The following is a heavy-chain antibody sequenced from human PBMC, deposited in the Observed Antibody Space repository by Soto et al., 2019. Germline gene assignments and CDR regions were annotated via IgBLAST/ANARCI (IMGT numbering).Heavy chain of an antibody. V-gene: IGHV5-51*01. D-gene: IGHD2-21*02. Sequence: PGASLKISCKTSGYNFPNYWIAWVRQMPGKGLEWMGIINPRDSDARYSPSFQGQVTISADKSISTAYLQLNSLKASDTAIYYCAREEDTAFSYFQYWGQGTLVTVSS. CDR2: INPRDSDA. CDR1: GYNFPNYW. J-gene: IGHJ1*01. CDR3: AREEDTAFSYFQY.